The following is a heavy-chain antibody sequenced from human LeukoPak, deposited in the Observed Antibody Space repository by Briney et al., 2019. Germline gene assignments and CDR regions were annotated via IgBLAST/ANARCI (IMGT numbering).Heavy chain of an antibody. Sequence: SETLSLTCAVYGGSFSGYYWSWIRQPPGEGLEWVGEINHSGSTNYNPSLKSRVTISVDTSKNQFSLKLSSVTAADTAVYYCARVPHLRYFDWLSPPYYYGMDVWGQGTTVTVSS. CDR3: ARVPHLRYFDWLSPPYYYGMDV. CDR2: INHSGST. V-gene: IGHV4-34*01. J-gene: IGHJ6*02. D-gene: IGHD3-9*01. CDR1: GGSFSGYY.